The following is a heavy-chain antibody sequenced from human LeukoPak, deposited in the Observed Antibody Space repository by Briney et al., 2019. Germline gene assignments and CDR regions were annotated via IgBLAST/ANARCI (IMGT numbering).Heavy chain of an antibody. V-gene: IGHV3-21*01. J-gene: IGHJ4*02. Sequence: GGSLRLSCAASGFTFSSCSMNWVRQAPGKGLEWVSSISSSSSYIYYADSVKGRFTISRDNAKNSLYLQMNSLRAEDTAVYYCARDYDSSGYWFDYWGQGTLVTVSS. CDR2: ISSSSSYI. D-gene: IGHD3-22*01. CDR1: GFTFSSCS. CDR3: ARDYDSSGYWFDY.